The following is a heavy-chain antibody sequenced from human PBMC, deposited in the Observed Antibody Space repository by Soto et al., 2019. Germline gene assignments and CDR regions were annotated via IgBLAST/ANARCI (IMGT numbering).Heavy chain of an antibody. V-gene: IGHV3-21*01. D-gene: IGHD3-22*01. CDR1: GLTFSSYS. CDR2: ISSSSSYI. CDR3: ATNTYYYDSSGLPENFQH. Sequence: PGGSLRLSCAASGLTFSSYSMNWVRQAPGKGLEWVSSISSSSSYIYYADSVKGRFTISRDNAKNSLYLQMNSLRAEDTAVYYCATNTYYYDSSGLPENFQHWGQGTLVTVSS. J-gene: IGHJ1*01.